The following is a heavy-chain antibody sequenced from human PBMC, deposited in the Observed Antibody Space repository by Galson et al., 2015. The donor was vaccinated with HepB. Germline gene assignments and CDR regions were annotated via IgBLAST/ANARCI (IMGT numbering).Heavy chain of an antibody. J-gene: IGHJ4*02. Sequence: SLRLSCAASTFIFSTYSMNWVRQAPGKGLEWVAVISYDGSNKYYADSVKGRFTISRDNSKNTLYLQMNSLRAEDTAVYYCASEGRGRGDDYWGQGTLVTVSS. CDR3: ASEGRGRGDDY. D-gene: IGHD3/OR15-3a*01. CDR2: ISYDGSNK. CDR1: TFIFSTYS. V-gene: IGHV3-30*03.